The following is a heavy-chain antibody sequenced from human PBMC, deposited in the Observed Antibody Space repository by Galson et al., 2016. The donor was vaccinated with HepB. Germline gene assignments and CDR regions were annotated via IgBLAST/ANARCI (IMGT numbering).Heavy chain of an antibody. CDR1: GFTFSSYS. CDR2: IFSSGSTI. V-gene: IGHV3-48*02. Sequence: SLRLSCAASGFTFSSYSMNWVRQAPGKGLEWVSYIFSSGSTIYYADSVKGRFTISRDNAKNSLYLQMNSLRDEDTAVYYCARDYLRSRKFDYWGQGTLVTVSS. D-gene: IGHD4-17*01. CDR3: ARDYLRSRKFDY. J-gene: IGHJ4*02.